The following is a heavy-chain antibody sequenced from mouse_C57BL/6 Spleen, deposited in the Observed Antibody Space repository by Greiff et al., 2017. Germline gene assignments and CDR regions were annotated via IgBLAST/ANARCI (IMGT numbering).Heavy chain of an antibody. CDR3: ARGGITTVPHYWYLDV. J-gene: IGHJ1*03. Sequence: EVQLQESGGGLVKPGGSLKLSCAASGFTFSSYAMSWVRQTPEKRLEWVATISDGGSYTFYPDNVKGRFTISRDNAKNNLYLQMSHLKSEDTAMYYGARGGITTVPHYWYLDVWGTGTTVTVSS. CDR2: ISDGGSYT. CDR1: GFTFSSYA. V-gene: IGHV5-4*01. D-gene: IGHD1-1*01.